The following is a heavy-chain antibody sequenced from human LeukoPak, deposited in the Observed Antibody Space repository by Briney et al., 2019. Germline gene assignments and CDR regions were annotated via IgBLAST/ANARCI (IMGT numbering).Heavy chain of an antibody. Sequence: PGGSLRLSCAASGFTFSSYEMNWVRQAPGKGLEWVSYISRSGSTMYYVDSVKGRFTISRDNAQNSLYLQMYSLRPEDTAVYYCARDPQDHWGQGTLVTVSS. J-gene: IGHJ4*02. CDR2: ISRSGSTM. V-gene: IGHV3-48*03. CDR1: GFTFSSYE. CDR3: ARDPQDH.